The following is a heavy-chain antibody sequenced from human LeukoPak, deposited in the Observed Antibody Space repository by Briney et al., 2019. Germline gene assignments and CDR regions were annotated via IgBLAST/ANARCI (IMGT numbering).Heavy chain of an antibody. Sequence: PGGSLRLSCAASGFTFSTYRMNWVRQAPGKGLEWVSSISSSSSYIYYADSVKGRFTISRDNAKNSLFLQMNSLKTEDTAVYYCTTDLRGWRYYFDYWGQGTLVTVSS. V-gene: IGHV3-21*03. CDR1: GFTFSTYR. J-gene: IGHJ4*02. D-gene: IGHD6-19*01. CDR3: TTDLRGWRYYFDY. CDR2: ISSSSSYI.